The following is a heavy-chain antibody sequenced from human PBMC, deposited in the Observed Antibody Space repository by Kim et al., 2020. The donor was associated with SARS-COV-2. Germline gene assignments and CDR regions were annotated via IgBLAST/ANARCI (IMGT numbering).Heavy chain of an antibody. Sequence: GGSLRLSCAASGFTFRSYEMNWVRRAPGKGLEWVSYISSSGSTIYSANSVKGRFTISRDNAKDSLFLQMNSLRAEDTAIYYCARLFRGYAGFDYWGQGILVTVSS. CDR3: ARLFRGYAGFDY. J-gene: IGHJ4*02. CDR2: ISSSGSTI. CDR1: GFTFRSYE. V-gene: IGHV3-48*03. D-gene: IGHD5-12*01.